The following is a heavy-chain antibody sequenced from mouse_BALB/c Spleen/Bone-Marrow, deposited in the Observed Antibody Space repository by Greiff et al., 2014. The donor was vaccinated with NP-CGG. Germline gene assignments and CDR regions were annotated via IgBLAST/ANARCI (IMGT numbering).Heavy chain of an antibody. V-gene: IGHV1-14*01. CDR2: IHPYNDGT. Sequence: VQLQQSGPEPVKPGASVKMSCKASGYTFTSYVMRWVKQKPGQGLEWIGYIHPYNDGTKYNERFKGKATLTSDKSSSTAYMELSSLTSEDSAVYYCARTILGYYFDYWGQGTTLTVSS. J-gene: IGHJ2*01. D-gene: IGHD2-10*02. CDR3: ARTILGYYFDY. CDR1: GYTFTSYV.